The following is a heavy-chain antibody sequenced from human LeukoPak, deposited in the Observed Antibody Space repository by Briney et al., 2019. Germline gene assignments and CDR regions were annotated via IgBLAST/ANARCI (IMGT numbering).Heavy chain of an antibody. V-gene: IGHV1-2*02. CDR2: INPDSGGT. J-gene: IGHJ4*02. D-gene: IGHD6-13*01. Sequence: ASVKVSCKASGYTFTAYYIHWVRQAPGQGLEWMGWINPDSGGTNYAQNFQGRVTMTRDTSITTAHMELSSLRSDDTAVYYCARSEFSNTWPDYWGQGTLVTVSS. CDR1: GYTFTAYY. CDR3: ARSEFSNTWPDY.